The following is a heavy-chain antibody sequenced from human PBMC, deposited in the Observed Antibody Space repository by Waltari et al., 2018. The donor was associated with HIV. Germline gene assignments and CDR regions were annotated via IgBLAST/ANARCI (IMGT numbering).Heavy chain of an antibody. J-gene: IGHJ4*02. CDR3: VTSAYGANSWIDY. CDR2: IYPDDSDT. D-gene: IGHD3-10*01. V-gene: IGHV5-51*01. CDR1: GYSFTPTW. Sequence: DVQLVQSGAEIKKPGESLKIYCKGSGYSFTPTWIGWVRQMPGKGLDWMAIIYPDDSDTRYNPSFRGQVTISVDRSISTAHLSWRRLKTSDTGIYYCVTSAYGANSWIDYWGQGTPVTVSS.